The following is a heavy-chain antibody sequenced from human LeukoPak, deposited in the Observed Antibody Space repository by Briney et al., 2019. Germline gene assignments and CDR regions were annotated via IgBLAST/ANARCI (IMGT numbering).Heavy chain of an antibody. V-gene: IGHV5-51*01. CDR1: GYSFTSYW. Sequence: GESLKISCKGSGYSFTSYWIGWVRQTPGKGLEWMGIIYPGDSDTRYSPSFQGQVTISADKSISTAYLQWSSLKASDTAMYYCARGRGSGRYSHWFDPWGQGTLVTVSS. CDR2: IYPGDSDT. D-gene: IGHD6-19*01. CDR3: ARGRGSGRYSHWFDP. J-gene: IGHJ5*02.